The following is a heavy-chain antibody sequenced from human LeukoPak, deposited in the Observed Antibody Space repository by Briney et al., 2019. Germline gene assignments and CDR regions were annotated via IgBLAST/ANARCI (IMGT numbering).Heavy chain of an antibody. CDR2: ISAYNGNT. Sequence: RASVKVSCKASGYTFTSYGICWVRPAPGQGLEWVGWISAYNGNTNYAQKLQGRVTMTTDPSTSTAYMELRSLGSDDTAVYYCARPRRGSGYPIDYWGQGTLVTVSS. V-gene: IGHV1-18*01. CDR1: GYTFTSYG. D-gene: IGHD3-22*01. CDR3: ARPRRGSGYPIDY. J-gene: IGHJ4*02.